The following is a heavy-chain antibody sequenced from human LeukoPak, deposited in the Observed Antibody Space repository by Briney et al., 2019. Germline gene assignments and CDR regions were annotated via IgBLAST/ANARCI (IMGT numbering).Heavy chain of an antibody. D-gene: IGHD3-22*01. CDR2: IIPIFGTA. J-gene: IGHJ4*02. Sequence: SVKVSCKASVGTFSSHAISWVRQSPGQGLEWMGGIIPIFGTANYAQKFQGRVTITADESTSTAYMELSSLRSEDTTVYYCARALYYDSRAFDYWGQGTLVTVSS. CDR3: ARALYYDSRAFDY. CDR1: VGTFSSHA. V-gene: IGHV1-69*13.